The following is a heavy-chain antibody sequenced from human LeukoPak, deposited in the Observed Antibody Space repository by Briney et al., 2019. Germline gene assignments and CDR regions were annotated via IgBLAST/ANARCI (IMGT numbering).Heavy chain of an antibody. D-gene: IGHD3-22*01. V-gene: IGHV1-2*02. CDR3: ARAGVWDYSDSSGYHNAAFDI. J-gene: IGHJ3*02. CDR1: GYTFGSDD. CDR2: INPNSGGT. Sequence: ASVKVSCKASGYTFGSDDINWVRQAPGQGLEWMGWINPNSGGTNYAQKFQGRVTMTRDTSISTAYMDLSRLRSDDTAVYYCARAGVWDYSDSSGYHNAAFDIWGQGTMVTVSS.